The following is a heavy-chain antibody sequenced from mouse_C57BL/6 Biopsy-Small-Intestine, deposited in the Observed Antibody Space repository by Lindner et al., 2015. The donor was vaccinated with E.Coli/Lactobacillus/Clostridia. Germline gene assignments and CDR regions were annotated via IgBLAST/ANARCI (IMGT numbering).Heavy chain of an antibody. D-gene: IGHD2-3*01. CDR1: GFTFSDYG. J-gene: IGHJ3*01. CDR2: ISSGSSTI. Sequence: VQLQESGGGLVKPGGSLKLSCAASGFTFSDYGMHWVRQAPEKGLEWVAYISSGSSTIYYADTVKGRFTISRDNAKNTLFLQMTSLRSEDTAIYYCARDGYYSSFAYWGQGTLVSVSA. V-gene: IGHV5-17*01. CDR3: ARDGYYSSFAY.